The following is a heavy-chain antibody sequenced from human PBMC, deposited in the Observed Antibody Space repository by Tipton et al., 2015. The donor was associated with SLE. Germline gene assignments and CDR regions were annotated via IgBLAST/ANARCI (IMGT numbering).Heavy chain of an antibody. V-gene: IGHV4-39*01. CDR1: GASISGSSSYY. Sequence: TLSLTCTVSGASISGSSSYYWGWIRQPPGKGLEWIGSVFYSGSTYDNPSLMSRLTISIDTSKSQFSLRLTSVTAADTAIYFCERHPASYPYFDSWGQGTVVTVSS. J-gene: IGHJ4*02. CDR2: VFYSGST. CDR3: ERHPASYPYFDS.